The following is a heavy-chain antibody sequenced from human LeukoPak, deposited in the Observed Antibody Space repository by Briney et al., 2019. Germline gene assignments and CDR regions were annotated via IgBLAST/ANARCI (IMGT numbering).Heavy chain of an antibody. CDR2: INPSGGST. V-gene: IGHV1-46*01. CDR3: AKDSSSGGMSTVSPRDGYHYAVDV. D-gene: IGHD4-11*01. CDR1: GYTFTSYY. Sequence: ASVKVSCTASGYTFTSYYMHWVRQAPGQGLGWMGIINPSGGSTSYAQKFQGRVTMTRDTSTSTVYMELSSLRSEDTAVYYCAKDSSSGGMSTVSPRDGYHYAVDVWGQGTTVTVSS. J-gene: IGHJ6*02.